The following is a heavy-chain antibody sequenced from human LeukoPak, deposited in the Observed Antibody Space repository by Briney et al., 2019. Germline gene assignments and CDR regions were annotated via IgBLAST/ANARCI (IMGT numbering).Heavy chain of an antibody. CDR1: GGSISSSSYY. CDR3: AAGRIAVAY. J-gene: IGHJ4*02. CDR2: IYYSGST. Sequence: PSETLSLTCTVSGGSISSSSYYWGWIRQPPGKGLEWIGSIYYSGSTNYNPSLKSRVTISVDTSKNQFSLKLSSVTAADTAVYYCAAGRIAVAYWGQGTLVTVSS. D-gene: IGHD6-19*01. V-gene: IGHV4-39*07.